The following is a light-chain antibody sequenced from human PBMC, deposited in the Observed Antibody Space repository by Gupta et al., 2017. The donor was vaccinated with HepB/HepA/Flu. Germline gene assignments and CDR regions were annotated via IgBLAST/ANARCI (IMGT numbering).Light chain of an antibody. CDR2: GAS. CDR1: QSVSSN. J-gene: IGKJ1*01. CDR3: QHLGKT. Sequence: EIVMTQSPATLSVSPGERATLSCRASQSVSSNLAWYQQKPGQAPRLLIYGASTRATGIPARFSGSCSGTEFTLTISSLQSEDFAVYYCQHLGKTFGQGTKVEIK. V-gene: IGKV3-15*01.